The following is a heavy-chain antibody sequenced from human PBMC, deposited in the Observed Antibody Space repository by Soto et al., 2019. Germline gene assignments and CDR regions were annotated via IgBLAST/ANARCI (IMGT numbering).Heavy chain of an antibody. D-gene: IGHD5-18*01. CDR2: MYNTGST. CDR3: ARHRYSYGVYYFDY. V-gene: IGHV4-59*08. Sequence: PSETLSLTCTVSGGSISGYYWSWIRQPPGKGLEWIGYMYNTGSTVYNPSFKSRVTISVDTSKNQFSLKLSSVTAADTAVYYCARHRYSYGVYYFDYWGQGTLVTVSS. J-gene: IGHJ4*02. CDR1: GGSISGYY.